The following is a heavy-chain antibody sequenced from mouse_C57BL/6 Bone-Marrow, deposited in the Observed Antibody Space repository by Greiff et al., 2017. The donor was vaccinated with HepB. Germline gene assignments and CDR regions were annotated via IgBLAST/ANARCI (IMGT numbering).Heavy chain of an antibody. Sequence: DVQLLESGAGLVRPGASLKLSCAASGFNIKDDYMHWVQQRPEQGLEWFGWIGHEHGDTEYASNIQGKATITTDTTSNNAYLQLSRLTSEDTAIYYWTAWDYWGQGTTLTVSS. CDR2: IGHEHGDT. CDR1: GFNIKDDY. CDR3: TAWDY. J-gene: IGHJ2*01. V-gene: IGHV14-4*01.